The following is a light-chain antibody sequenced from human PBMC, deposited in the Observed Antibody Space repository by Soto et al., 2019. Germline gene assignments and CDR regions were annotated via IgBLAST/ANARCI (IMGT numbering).Light chain of an antibody. V-gene: IGKV1D-43*01. Sequence: AIRMTQSPFSLSASVGDRVTITCWASQGISRFLAWHQQKPTKAPKFFIYSTSSLQSGVPSRFSGFGSGTDYTVAISSLQSEDSVTYYCQQYYSPLPFGQGTRLDLK. CDR2: STS. J-gene: IGKJ5*01. CDR1: QGISRF. CDR3: QQYYSPLP.